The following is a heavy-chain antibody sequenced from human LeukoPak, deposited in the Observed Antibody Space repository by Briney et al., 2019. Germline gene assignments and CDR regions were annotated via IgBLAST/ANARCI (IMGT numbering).Heavy chain of an antibody. V-gene: IGHV4-31*03. Sequence: SETLSLTCTVSGGSISSGGYYWSWVRQHPGTGLEWIGYIYYSGSTYYNPSLKSRVTISVDTSKNQFSLKLSSVTAADTAVYYCARDASYGDNGRLYFQHWGQGTLVTVSS. D-gene: IGHD4-17*01. CDR2: IYYSGST. CDR1: GGSISSGGYY. J-gene: IGHJ1*01. CDR3: ARDASYGDNGRLYFQH.